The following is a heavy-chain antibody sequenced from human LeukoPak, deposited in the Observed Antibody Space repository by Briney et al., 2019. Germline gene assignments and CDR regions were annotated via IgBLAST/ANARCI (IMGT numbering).Heavy chain of an antibody. Sequence: HPGGSLRLSCAASGFTFSSYAMSWVRQAPGKGLEWVSAINDSGGSTYYADSVKGRFTISRDNSKNTLYLQMNSLRAEDTAVYYCAKSSGYYYHYFDYWGRGTLVTVSS. D-gene: IGHD3-22*01. V-gene: IGHV3-23*01. CDR3: AKSSGYYYHYFDY. CDR2: INDSGGST. CDR1: GFTFSSYA. J-gene: IGHJ4*02.